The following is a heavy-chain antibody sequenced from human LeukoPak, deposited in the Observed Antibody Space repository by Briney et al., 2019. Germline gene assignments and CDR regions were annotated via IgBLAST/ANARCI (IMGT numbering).Heavy chain of an antibody. Sequence: PSETLSLTCAVYGGSFSGYYWSWIRQPPGKGLEWVSSVSSSSSYIYYADSVKGRFTISRDNAKNSLYLQMNSLRAEDTAVYYCARSPVEMATVSFDYWGQGTLVTVSS. J-gene: IGHJ4*02. V-gene: IGHV3-21*01. CDR3: ARSPVEMATVSFDY. CDR2: VSSSSSYI. D-gene: IGHD5-24*01. CDR1: GGSFSGYY.